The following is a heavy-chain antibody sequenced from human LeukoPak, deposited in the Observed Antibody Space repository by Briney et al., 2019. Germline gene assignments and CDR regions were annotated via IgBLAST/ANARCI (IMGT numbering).Heavy chain of an antibody. CDR2: IYPGDSDT. V-gene: IGHV5-51*01. CDR1: GFSFNMYW. Sequence: GESLKISCKGSGFSFNMYWISWVRQMPGKGLEWMGIIYPGDSDTRYSSSFQGQVTISVDKSISTAYLQWSSLKASDTAMYYCARRQGCSNTACPPDYWGQGTLVTVSS. CDR3: ARRQGCSNTACPPDY. J-gene: IGHJ4*02. D-gene: IGHD2-2*01.